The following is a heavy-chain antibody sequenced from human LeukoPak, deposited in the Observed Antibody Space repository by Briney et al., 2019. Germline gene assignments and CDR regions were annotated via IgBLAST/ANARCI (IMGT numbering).Heavy chain of an antibody. CDR2: IYCSGST. CDR3: ARHLLVVVVAADRWFDP. V-gene: IGHV4-39*01. Sequence: PSETLSLTCTVSGGSISSSSYYWGWIRQPPGKGLERIGSIYCSGSTYYNPSLKSRVTISVDTSKNQFSLKLSSVTAADTAVYYCARHLLVVVVAADRWFDPWGQGTLVTVSS. D-gene: IGHD2-15*01. CDR1: GGSISSSSYY. J-gene: IGHJ5*02.